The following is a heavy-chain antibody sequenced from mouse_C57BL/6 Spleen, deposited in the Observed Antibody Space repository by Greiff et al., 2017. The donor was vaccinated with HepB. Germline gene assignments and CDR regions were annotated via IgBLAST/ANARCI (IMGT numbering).Heavy chain of an antibody. D-gene: IGHD2-5*01. CDR1: GYTFTSSW. CDR3: ARPYYSNYEFAY. Sequence: VQLQQPGAELVRPGSSVKLSCKASGYTFTSSWMHWVKQRPIQGLEWIGNIDPSDSETHYNQKFKDKATLTVDKSSSTAYMQLSSLTSEDSAVYYCARPYYSNYEFAYWGQGTLVTVSA. J-gene: IGHJ3*01. V-gene: IGHV1-52*01. CDR2: IDPSDSET.